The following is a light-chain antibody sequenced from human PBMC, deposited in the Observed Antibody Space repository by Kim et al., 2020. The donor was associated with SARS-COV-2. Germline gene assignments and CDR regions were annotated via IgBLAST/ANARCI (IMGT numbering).Light chain of an antibody. V-gene: IGKV3D-15*01. J-gene: IGKJ2*01. CDR1: QIVSTH. Sequence: VSPGESATLSCRAIQIVSTHVVWYQQKPGQAPRLLIYGASSRATGIPARFSGSGSGTEFTLTISSLQSEDIAVYYCQQYNNWPPYTFGQGTKLEI. CDR3: QQYNNWPPYT. CDR2: GAS.